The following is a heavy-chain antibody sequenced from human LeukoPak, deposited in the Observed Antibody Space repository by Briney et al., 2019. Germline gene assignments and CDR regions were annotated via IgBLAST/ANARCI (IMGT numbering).Heavy chain of an antibody. CDR2: IYYSGST. V-gene: IGHV4-59*08. CDR3: ARGGTTLNYYGMDV. CDR1: GGSVSGSY. Sequence: PSETLSLTCTVSGGSVSGSYWSWIRQPPGKGLEWIGYIYYSGSTNYNPSLKSRGTISVDTSKNQFSLRLSSVTASDTALDYCARGGTTLNYYGMDVWGQGTTVTVSS. J-gene: IGHJ6*02. D-gene: IGHD1-7*01.